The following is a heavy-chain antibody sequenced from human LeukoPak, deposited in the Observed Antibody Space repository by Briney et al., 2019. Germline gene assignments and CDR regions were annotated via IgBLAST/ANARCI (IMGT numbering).Heavy chain of an antibody. D-gene: IGHD3-22*01. CDR3: ARDRLAYYYDSSSPPTY. J-gene: IGHJ4*02. CDR2: ISSSGSTI. CDR1: GFTFSDYY. V-gene: IGHV3-11*04. Sequence: NPGGSLRLSCAASGFTFSDYYVSWIRQAPGKGLEWVSYISSSGSTIYYADSVKGRFTISRDNAKNSLYQQMHSLRAEDTAVYYCARDRLAYYYDSSSPPTYWGQGTLVSVCS.